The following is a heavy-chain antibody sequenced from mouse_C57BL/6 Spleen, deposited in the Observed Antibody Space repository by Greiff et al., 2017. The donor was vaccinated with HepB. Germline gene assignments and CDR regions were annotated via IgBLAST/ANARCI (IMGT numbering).Heavy chain of an antibody. J-gene: IGHJ3*01. CDR2: IYPGSGST. Sequence: QVQLQQPGTELVKPGASVKLSCKASGYTFTSYWMHWVKQRPGQGLEWIGDIYPGSGSTNYNEKFKSKATLTVDTSSSTAYMQLSSLTSEDSAVYYCASGGWLLPLPYWGQGTLVTVSA. CDR3: ASGGWLLPLPY. V-gene: IGHV1-55*01. CDR1: GYTFTSYW. D-gene: IGHD2-3*01.